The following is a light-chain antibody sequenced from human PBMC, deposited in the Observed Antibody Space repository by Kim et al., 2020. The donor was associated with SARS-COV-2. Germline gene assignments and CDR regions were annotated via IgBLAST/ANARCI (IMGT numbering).Light chain of an antibody. CDR3: LQYGYCRA. CDR1: QDIGSG. CDR2: GAS. Sequence: EIVMTQSPATLSVSPGERATLSCRASQDIGSGLSWYQQKPGQAPRVLIYGASTRAAGIPARFSGSGSGTEFTLTISSLQSDDFAIYYCLQYGYCRAFCQGTRL. J-gene: IGKJ5*01. V-gene: IGKV3-15*01.